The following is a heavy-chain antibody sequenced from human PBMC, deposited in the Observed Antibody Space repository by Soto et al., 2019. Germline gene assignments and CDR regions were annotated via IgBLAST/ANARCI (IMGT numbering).Heavy chain of an antibody. CDR2: IYYNGRT. V-gene: IGHV4-30-4*01. J-gene: IGHJ4*02. D-gene: IGHD2-15*01. Sequence: QMQLQESGPGLVKPSQTLSLTCTVSGGSISSDDYYWSWIRQPPGQGLEWIGYIYYNGRTSSTPSLESRVSISVEASKNQFSLKLNSVSAADTAVYYCARDRSSSPEYFDLWGPGTLVTVSS. CDR1: GGSISSDDYY. CDR3: ARDRSSSPEYFDL.